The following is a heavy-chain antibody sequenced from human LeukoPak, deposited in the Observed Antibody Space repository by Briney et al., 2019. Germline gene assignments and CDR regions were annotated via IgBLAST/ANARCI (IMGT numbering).Heavy chain of an antibody. Sequence: SETLSLTCAVYGGSFSGYYWSWIRQPPGKGLEWIGEINHSGSTNYNPSLKSRVTISVDTSKNQFSLKLSSVTAADTAVYYCARVPDAFDIWGQGTMVTVSS. CDR2: INHSGST. CDR3: ARVPDAFDI. J-gene: IGHJ3*02. CDR1: GGSFSGYY. V-gene: IGHV4-34*01.